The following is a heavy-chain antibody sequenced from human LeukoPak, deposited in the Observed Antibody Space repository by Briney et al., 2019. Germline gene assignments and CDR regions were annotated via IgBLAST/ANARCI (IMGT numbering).Heavy chain of an antibody. Sequence: GGSLRLSCAASGFTFCSYDMIWLREAPGKGLEWVSAIRGDGGSTSYEDSVRAGFNISRDNSNNTIYLQMNNLRADETAVYYCAKDREVVPADIALDYWGQGTLVTVSS. V-gene: IGHV3-23*02. CDR1: GFTFCSYD. D-gene: IGHD2-2*02. CDR3: AKDREVVPADIALDY. J-gene: IGHJ4*02. CDR2: IRGDGGST.